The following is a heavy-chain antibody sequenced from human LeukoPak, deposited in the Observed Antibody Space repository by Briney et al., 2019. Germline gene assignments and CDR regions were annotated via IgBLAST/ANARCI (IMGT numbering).Heavy chain of an antibody. V-gene: IGHV3-23*01. CDR1: GFTFNIFY. J-gene: IGHJ4*02. CDR2: INRGGDGT. Sequence: PGGCLRLSCAASGFTFNIFYMAWVRQAPGKGLEWVSSINRGGDGTYYADSVKGRFTISRDNSKNTLYLQMNSLRAEDTAVYYCVKDETGSSWYNWGQGTLVTVSS. CDR3: VKDETGSSWYN. D-gene: IGHD6-13*01.